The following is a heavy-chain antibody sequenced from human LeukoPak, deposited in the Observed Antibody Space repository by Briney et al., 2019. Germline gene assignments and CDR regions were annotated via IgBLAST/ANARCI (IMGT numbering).Heavy chain of an antibody. CDR2: ISAYNGNT. D-gene: IGHD2-2*01. J-gene: IGHJ4*02. CDR3: AMALVVPAATFDY. CDR1: GYTFTSYG. V-gene: IGHV1-18*01. Sequence: ASVKVSCKASGYTFTSYGISWVRQAPGQGLEWMGWISAYNGNTNYAQKFQGRVTMTRDTSISTAYMELSRLRSDDTAVYYCAMALVVPAATFDYWGQGTLVTVSS.